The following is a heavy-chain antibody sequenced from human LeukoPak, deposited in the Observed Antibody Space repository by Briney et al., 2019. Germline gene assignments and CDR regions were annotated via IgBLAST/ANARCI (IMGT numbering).Heavy chain of an antibody. J-gene: IGHJ3*02. V-gene: IGHV4-59*01. CDR3: ASRTGWGAFDI. CDR1: GGSINNYY. D-gene: IGHD3/OR15-3a*01. CDR2: IYYSGST. Sequence: SETLSLTCTVSGGSINNYYWSWIRQPPGKGLEWIGYIYYSGSTNYNPSLKSRVTISVDTSKNQFSLKLSSVTAADTAMYYCASRTGWGAFDIWGQGTMVTVSS.